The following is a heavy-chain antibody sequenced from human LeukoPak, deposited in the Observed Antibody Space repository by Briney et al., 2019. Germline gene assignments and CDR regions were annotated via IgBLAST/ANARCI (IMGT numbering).Heavy chain of an antibody. J-gene: IGHJ6*02. V-gene: IGHV4-59*01. CDR3: ARDNWNYGSSMDV. CDR1: GGSISSYY. CDR2: IYYSGST. Sequence: SETLSLTCTVSGGSISSYYWSWIRQPPGKGLEWIGYIYYSGSTNYNPSLKSRVTISVDTSKNQFSLKLSSVTAADTAVYYCARDNWNYGSSMDVWGQGTTVTGSS. D-gene: IGHD1-7*01.